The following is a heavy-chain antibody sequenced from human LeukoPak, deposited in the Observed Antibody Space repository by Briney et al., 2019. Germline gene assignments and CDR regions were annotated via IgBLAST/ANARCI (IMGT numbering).Heavy chain of an antibody. CDR2: ISAYNGNT. Sequence: ASVKVSCKASGYTFTSYGISWVRQAPGQGLEWMGWISAYNGNTNYVQKLQGRVTMTTDTSTSTAYMELRSLRSDDTAVYYCARDTGYCSGGSCYPPLDYWGQGTLVTVSS. D-gene: IGHD2-15*01. CDR1: GYTFTSYG. V-gene: IGHV1-18*01. CDR3: ARDTGYCSGGSCYPPLDY. J-gene: IGHJ4*02.